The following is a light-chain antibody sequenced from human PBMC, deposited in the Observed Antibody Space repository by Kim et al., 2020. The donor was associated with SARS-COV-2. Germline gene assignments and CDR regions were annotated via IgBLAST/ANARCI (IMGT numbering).Light chain of an antibody. V-gene: IGKV4-1*01. CDR1: QTVLYNSNNKNY. CDR3: QQYYSTPPS. CDR2: WAS. Sequence: DIVMTQSPDSLAVSPGERATLNCKSSQTVLYNSNNKNYLAWYQQKPGQAPKRLIYWASIRESGVSDRFSGSGSETDFTLTISSLQAEDVAVYYCQQYYSTPPSFGQGTKLEIK. J-gene: IGKJ2*03.